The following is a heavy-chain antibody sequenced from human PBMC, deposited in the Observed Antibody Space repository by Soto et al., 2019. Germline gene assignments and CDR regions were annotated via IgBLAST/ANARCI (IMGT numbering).Heavy chain of an antibody. CDR2: IWYDGSNK. CDR3: ARERGGYVHAEYFHH. Sequence: QVQLVESGGGVVQPGRSLRLSCAASGFTFSSYGMHWVRQAPGKGLEWVAVIWYDGSNKYYADSVKGRFTISRDNSKNTLYLQMNSLRAEDTAVYYCARERGGYVHAEYFHHWGQGTLVTVSS. V-gene: IGHV3-33*01. J-gene: IGHJ1*01. CDR1: GFTFSSYG. D-gene: IGHD5-12*01.